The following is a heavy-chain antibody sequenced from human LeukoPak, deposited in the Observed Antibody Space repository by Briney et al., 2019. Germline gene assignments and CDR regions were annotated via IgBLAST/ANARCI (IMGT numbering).Heavy chain of an antibody. Sequence: PSETLSLTCAVYGGSFSGYYWSWIRQPPGKGLEWIGEINHSGSTNYNPSLKSRVTISVDTSKNQFSLKLSSVTAADTAVYYCGVVPQSGAFDIWGQGTMVTVSS. D-gene: IGHD3-3*01. J-gene: IGHJ3*02. V-gene: IGHV4-34*01. CDR1: GGSFSGYY. CDR3: GVVPQSGAFDI. CDR2: INHSGST.